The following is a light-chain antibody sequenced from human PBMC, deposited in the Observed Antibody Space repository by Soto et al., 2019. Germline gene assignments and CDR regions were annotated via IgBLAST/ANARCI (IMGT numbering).Light chain of an antibody. CDR2: GAS. CDR1: QSISSN. Sequence: EIVMTQSPATLSVSPGERVTLSCRASQSISSNLVWYQQKTGQAPRLLIYGASARATGIPAWFSGSGSGTEFTLTISSLQSEDFAVYYCQQYNNWPQTFGQGTKVEIE. J-gene: IGKJ1*01. CDR3: QQYNNWPQT. V-gene: IGKV3-15*01.